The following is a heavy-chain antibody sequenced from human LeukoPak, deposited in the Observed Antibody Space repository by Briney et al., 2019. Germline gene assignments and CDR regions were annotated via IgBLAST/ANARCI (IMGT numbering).Heavy chain of an antibody. CDR3: ARRPGAEKEGDYGLSDDAFDI. CDR2: ISADNGNT. CDR1: GYTFTSYG. V-gene: IGHV1-18*01. J-gene: IGHJ3*02. D-gene: IGHD4-17*01. Sequence: GASVKVSCKASGYTFTSYGISWVRQAPGQGLEWMGWISADNGNTNYAQKLQGRVTMTTDTSTSTAYMELRSLRSDDTAVYYCARRPGAEKEGDYGLSDDAFDIWGQGTMVTVSS.